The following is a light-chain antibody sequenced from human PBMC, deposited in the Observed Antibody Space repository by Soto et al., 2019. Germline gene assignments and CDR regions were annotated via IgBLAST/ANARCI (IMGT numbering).Light chain of an antibody. J-gene: IGKJ4*01. V-gene: IGKV3-15*01. Sequence: EIVMTQSPATLSVSPGERATLSCRASQSVSSNLAWYQQKPGQAPRLLIYGASTRATGIPARFSGSGSGTESTLTISSLQSEDFAVYYCQXYNNWQLTFGG. CDR3: QXYNNWQLT. CDR1: QSVSSN. CDR2: GAS.